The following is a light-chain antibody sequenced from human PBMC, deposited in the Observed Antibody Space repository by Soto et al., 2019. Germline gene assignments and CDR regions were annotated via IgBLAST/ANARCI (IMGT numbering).Light chain of an antibody. CDR1: QGISNY. J-gene: IGKJ4*01. CDR2: AAS. Sequence: DIQMTQSPSSLSASVGDRVTITCRASQGISNYLAWYQQKPGKVPKLLIYAASTLQSGVPSRFSGSGSETDFTLTISRLEPEDFAVYYCQHCQPYGDSPPLTFGGGTKVYIK. V-gene: IGKV1-27*01. CDR3: QHCQPYGDSPPLT.